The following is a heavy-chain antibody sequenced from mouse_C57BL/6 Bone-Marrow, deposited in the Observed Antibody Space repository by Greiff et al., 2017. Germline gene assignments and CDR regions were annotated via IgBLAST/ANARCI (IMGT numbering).Heavy chain of an antibody. Sequence: VKLMESGAELARPGASVKLSCKASGYTFTSYGISWVKQRTGQGLEWIGEIYPRSGNTYYNEKFKGKATLTADKSSSTAYMELRSLTSEDTAVYYCARTYYSNYFAYWGQGTLVTVSA. CDR3: ARTYYSNYFAY. CDR2: IYPRSGNT. V-gene: IGHV1-81*01. CDR1: GYTFTSYG. D-gene: IGHD2-5*01. J-gene: IGHJ3*01.